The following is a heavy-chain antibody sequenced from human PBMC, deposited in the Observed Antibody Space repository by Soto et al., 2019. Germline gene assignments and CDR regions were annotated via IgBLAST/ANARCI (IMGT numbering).Heavy chain of an antibody. D-gene: IGHD3-3*01. CDR2: ISHEGSSK. CDR1: GVTFSDYW. V-gene: IGHV3-30*18. J-gene: IGHJ4*02. Sequence: RGLTGGDFGVTFSDYWMHWVQQAPGKGLGWVAVISHEGSSKHYADSVQGRFTISRDNARNTVSLLMNSLRAEDTAIYYCAKTITNSGVSSRGRGALLDSWGQGTLVTVSS. CDR3: AKTITNSGVSSRGRGALLDS.